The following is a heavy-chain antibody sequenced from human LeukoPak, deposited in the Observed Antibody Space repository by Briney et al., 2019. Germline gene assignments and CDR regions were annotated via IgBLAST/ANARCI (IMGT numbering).Heavy chain of an antibody. V-gene: IGHV1-2*06. J-gene: IGHJ4*02. CDR2: INANSGVT. D-gene: IGHD1-26*01. CDR3: ARDVSSTPNWEFDY. CDR1: GYTFADYF. Sequence: ASVKASCKTSGYTFADYFIHWVRQAPGQGLEWMGRINANSGVTEYEQKFQGRVTMTRDTSISTAYVEVNWLISDDTAIYYCARDVSSTPNWEFDYWGQGTLVTVSS.